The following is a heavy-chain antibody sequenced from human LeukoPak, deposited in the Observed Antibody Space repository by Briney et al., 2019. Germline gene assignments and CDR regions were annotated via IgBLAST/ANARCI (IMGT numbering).Heavy chain of an antibody. J-gene: IGHJ3*02. CDR2: ISSSSSYI. V-gene: IGHV3-21*01. CDR3: ARVPPQWLPNRDAFDI. D-gene: IGHD6-19*01. Sequence: GGSLRLSCAASGFTFGSNSMHWVRQAPGKGLEWVSFISSSSSYISYADSVKGRFTISRDNAKNSLYLQMNSLRVEDTAVYYCARVPPQWLPNRDAFDIWGQGTMVTVSS. CDR1: GFTFGSNS.